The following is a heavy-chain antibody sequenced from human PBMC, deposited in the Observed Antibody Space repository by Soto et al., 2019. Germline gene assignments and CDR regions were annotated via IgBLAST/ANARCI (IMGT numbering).Heavy chain of an antibody. Sequence: PGESLKISCQGSGFRFKNYWIAWVRQMPGKGLESMGIIYPGDSDTRYSPSFQGQVTISADKSISTAYLQWSSLKASDTAMYYCAGGGVRGVVTRTRDYYGMDVWGQGTTVTVSS. CDR1: GFRFKNYW. CDR3: AGGGVRGVVTRTRDYYGMDV. D-gene: IGHD3-10*01. V-gene: IGHV5-51*01. CDR2: IYPGDSDT. J-gene: IGHJ6*02.